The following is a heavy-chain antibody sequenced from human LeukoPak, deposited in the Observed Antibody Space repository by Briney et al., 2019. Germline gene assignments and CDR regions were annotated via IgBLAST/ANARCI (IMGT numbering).Heavy chain of an antibody. J-gene: IGHJ4*02. CDR2: MSPNGGDT. CDR3: VRTPPNWGFDY. Sequence: GASVKVSCKASGGTFSSYAISWVRQAPGQGLEWLGWMSPNGGDTGYAQKFQGRVTMTSDSSISTAYMELSSLRSEDTAIYYCVRTPPNWGFDYWGQGTLVTVSS. D-gene: IGHD7-27*01. CDR1: GGTFSSYA. V-gene: IGHV1-8*02.